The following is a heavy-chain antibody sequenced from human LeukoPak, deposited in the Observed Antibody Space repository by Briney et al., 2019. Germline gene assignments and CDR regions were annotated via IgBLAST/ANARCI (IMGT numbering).Heavy chain of an antibody. J-gene: IGHJ6*02. D-gene: IGHD5-12*01. CDR3: ARDRKRPVATLVYYYYGMDV. CDR1: GFTFSSYG. V-gene: IGHV3-21*01. CDR2: ISSSSSYI. Sequence: GGSLRLSCAASGFTFSSYGMHWDRQAPGKGLEWVSSISSSSSYIYYADSVKGRFTISRDNAKNSLCLQMNSLRAEDTAVYYCARDRKRPVATLVYYYYGMDVWGQGTTVTVSS.